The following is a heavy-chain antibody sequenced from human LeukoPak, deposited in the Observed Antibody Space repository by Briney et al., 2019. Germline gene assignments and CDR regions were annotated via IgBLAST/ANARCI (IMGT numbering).Heavy chain of an antibody. D-gene: IGHD6-13*01. V-gene: IGHV4-39*01. CDR2: IYYSGST. J-gene: IGHJ5*02. Sequence: SETLSLTCTVSGDSISSSNYHWGWIRPPPGKGLEWIGNIYYSGSTYYNPSLKSRVTISVDTSKSQFSLKLSSVTAADTAVYYCTRYSTVSGWFYPWGQRTLVTVDS. CDR3: TRYSTVSGWFYP. CDR1: GDSISSSNYH.